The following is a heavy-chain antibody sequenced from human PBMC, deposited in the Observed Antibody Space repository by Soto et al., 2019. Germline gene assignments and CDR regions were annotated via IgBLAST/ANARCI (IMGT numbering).Heavy chain of an antibody. CDR2: IDSSGST. Sequence: SETLSLTCTVSGDSISNGDYYWSWIRQPPGRGLEWIGYIDSSGSTYYNPSLKSRLTMSVDMAKNQFSLRLTSVTAADTAVYYCASRYLYWGQGLLVTVSS. D-gene: IGHD3-9*01. V-gene: IGHV4-30-4*01. J-gene: IGHJ4*02. CDR1: GDSISNGDYY. CDR3: ASRYLY.